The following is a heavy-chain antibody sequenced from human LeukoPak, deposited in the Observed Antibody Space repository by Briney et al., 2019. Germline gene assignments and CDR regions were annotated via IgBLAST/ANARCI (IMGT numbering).Heavy chain of an antibody. CDR1: GYSISSGYY. CDR2: IYHSGTT. V-gene: IGHV4-38-2*02. J-gene: IGHJ4*02. D-gene: IGHD3-10*01. Sequence: SETLSLTCAVSGYSISSGYYWGWIRKPPGRGLEWIGSIYHSGTTYYNPSLKSRATISVDTSKNQFSLKLSSVTAADTAVYYCARDGYYYGSGSYGFDYWGQGTLVTVSS. CDR3: ARDGYYYGSGSYGFDY.